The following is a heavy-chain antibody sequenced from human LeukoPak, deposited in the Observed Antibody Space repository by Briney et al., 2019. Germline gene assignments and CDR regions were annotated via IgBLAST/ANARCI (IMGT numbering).Heavy chain of an antibody. V-gene: IGHV1-69*05. CDR1: GGTFTSYA. Sequence: GASVKVSCKASGGTFTSYAISWVRQAPGQGLEWMGGIIPIFGTANYAQKFQGRVTITTDESTSTAYMELSSLRSEDTAVYYCARRENYDFWFDPWGQGTPVTVSS. CDR3: ARRENYDFWFDP. CDR2: IIPIFGTA. J-gene: IGHJ5*02. D-gene: IGHD3-3*01.